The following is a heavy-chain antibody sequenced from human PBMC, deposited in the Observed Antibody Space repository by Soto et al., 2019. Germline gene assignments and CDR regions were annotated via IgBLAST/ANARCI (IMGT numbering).Heavy chain of an antibody. D-gene: IGHD6-13*01. Sequence: PGESLKISCKGSGYSFTNYWISWVRQAPGQGLEWMGWISAYNGNTNYAQKLQGRVTMTTDTSTSTAYMELRSLRSDDTAVYYCARDSSSSWYRGDFWVLDYWGQGTLVTVSS. V-gene: IGHV1-18*04. J-gene: IGHJ4*02. CDR3: ARDSSSSWYRGDFWVLDY. CDR2: ISAYNGNT. CDR1: GYSFTNYW.